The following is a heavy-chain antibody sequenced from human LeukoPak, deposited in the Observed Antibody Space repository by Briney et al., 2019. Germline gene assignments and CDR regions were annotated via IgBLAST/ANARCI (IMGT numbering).Heavy chain of an antibody. D-gene: IGHD1-14*01. CDR1: GFTFSSYG. J-gene: IGHJ4*02. Sequence: WRSLRLSCAASGFTFSSYGIHWVRQAPAKGLEWVAVISYDGSNKNYADSLKGRFTISRDNSKNTLYLQMNSLRAEDTALYYCAARVTGDFDYWGQGTLVTVSS. CDR2: ISYDGSNK. CDR3: AARVTGDFDY. V-gene: IGHV3-30*03.